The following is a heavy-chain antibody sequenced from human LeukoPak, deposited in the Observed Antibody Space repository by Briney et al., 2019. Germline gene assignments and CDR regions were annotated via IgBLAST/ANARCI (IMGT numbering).Heavy chain of an antibody. J-gene: IGHJ5*02. CDR2: ISGSGGST. Sequence: GGSLRLSCAASGFTFSSYEMNWVRQAPGKGLEWVSAISGSGGSTYYAASVKGRFTISRDNSKNTLYLQMDSLRAEDTAVYYCAKESELLCGGWFDAWGQGTLVTVSS. CDR1: GFTFSSYE. D-gene: IGHD2-2*01. CDR3: AKESELLCGGWFDA. V-gene: IGHV3-23*01.